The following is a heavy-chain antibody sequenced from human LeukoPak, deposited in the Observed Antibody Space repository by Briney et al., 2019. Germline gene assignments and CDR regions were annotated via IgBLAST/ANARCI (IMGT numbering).Heavy chain of an antibody. CDR2: ISCYNGDT. CDR1: GYTFRNHG. CDR3: ARDPTNTSGYYSYFDS. D-gene: IGHD5-12*01. J-gene: IGHJ4*02. V-gene: IGHV1-18*01. Sequence: ASVKVSCKASGYTFRNHGITWVRQAPGQGLEWMGWISCYNGDTHYAQTFQGRVTMTTDTATSTAYMELRSLRSDDTAVYYCARDPTNTSGYYSYFDSWGQGTLVTVSS.